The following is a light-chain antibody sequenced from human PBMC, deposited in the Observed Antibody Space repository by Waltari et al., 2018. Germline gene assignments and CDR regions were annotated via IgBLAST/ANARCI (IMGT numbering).Light chain of an antibody. Sequence: SSELTQDPAVSVALGQTVRISCQGDILRTYYPTWCQQKPGQAPILVIYGKTNRPSGIPDRFSASSSGDTASFTITGAQAEDEAVYYCGSRDSNGDVIFGGGTKLTVL. CDR2: GKT. V-gene: IGLV3-19*01. CDR3: GSRDSNGDVI. CDR1: ILRTYY. J-gene: IGLJ2*01.